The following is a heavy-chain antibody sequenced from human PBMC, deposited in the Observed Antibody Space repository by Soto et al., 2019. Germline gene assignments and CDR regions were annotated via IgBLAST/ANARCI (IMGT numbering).Heavy chain of an antibody. Sequence: QVQLVQSGAEVKKPGTSVKVSCKASGYTFTSNGISWVRQAPGQGLEWMGWISTYNGNTNYAQKLQGRGTMTRDTSTSIAYMELSDLRSDDTAVYYCARDGYGDYVYWGQGSLVTVSS. CDR3: ARDGYGDYVY. V-gene: IGHV1-18*01. CDR1: GYTFTSNG. D-gene: IGHD4-17*01. CDR2: ISTYNGNT. J-gene: IGHJ4*02.